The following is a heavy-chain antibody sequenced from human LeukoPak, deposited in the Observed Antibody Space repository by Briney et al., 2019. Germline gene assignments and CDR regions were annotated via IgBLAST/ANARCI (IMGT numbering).Heavy chain of an antibody. J-gene: IGHJ4*02. Sequence: PSETLSLTCTVSGYSISSAYYWAWIRQPPGKGLEWIGSIYHSGSTYYNPSLKSRVTISVDMSKGQFSLKLSSVTAADTAVYYCARGQGDYWGQGTLVTVSS. CDR3: ARGQGDY. CDR1: GYSISSAYY. V-gene: IGHV4-38-2*02. CDR2: IYHSGST.